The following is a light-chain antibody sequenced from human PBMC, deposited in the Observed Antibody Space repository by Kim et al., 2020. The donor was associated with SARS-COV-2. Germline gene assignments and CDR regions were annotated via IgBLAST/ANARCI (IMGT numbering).Light chain of an antibody. CDR1: KSISST. Sequence: SPAERVTLSCRASKSISSTLAWYQQKPGQAPRLLISGASTRATNIPSRFSGSGSGREFTLTITTLQSEDFAIYYCQQYSDWRPITFGQGTRLEIK. CDR3: QQYSDWRPIT. V-gene: IGKV3-15*01. J-gene: IGKJ5*01. CDR2: GAS.